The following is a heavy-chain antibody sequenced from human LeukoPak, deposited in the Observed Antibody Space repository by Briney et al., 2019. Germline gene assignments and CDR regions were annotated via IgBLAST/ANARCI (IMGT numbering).Heavy chain of an antibody. J-gene: IGHJ4*02. D-gene: IGHD4-17*01. Sequence: QAGGSLRLSCAASGFTFSSYSMNWVRQAPGKGLEWVSYISSSSSTIYYADSVKGRFTISRDNAKNSLYLQMNSLRAEDTAVYYCASIKGYYGDEVHFDYWGQGTLVTVSS. CDR1: GFTFSSYS. V-gene: IGHV3-48*01. CDR2: ISSSSSTI. CDR3: ASIKGYYGDEVHFDY.